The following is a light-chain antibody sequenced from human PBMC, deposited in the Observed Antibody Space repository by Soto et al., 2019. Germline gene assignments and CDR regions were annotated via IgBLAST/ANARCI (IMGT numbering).Light chain of an antibody. CDR1: QSISSW. Sequence: DIQMTQSPSTLSASVGDRVTITCRASQSISSWLAWYQQKPGKAPKLLIYKASSLESGVPPRFSGSGSGTEFTLTISSLQPDDFATYYCQQCHTYPWTFGQGTKVEIK. CDR3: QQCHTYPWT. CDR2: KAS. J-gene: IGKJ1*01. V-gene: IGKV1-5*03.